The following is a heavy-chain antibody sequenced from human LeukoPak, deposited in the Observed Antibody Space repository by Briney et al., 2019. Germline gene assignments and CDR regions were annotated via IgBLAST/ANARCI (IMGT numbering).Heavy chain of an antibody. V-gene: IGHV4-59*01. D-gene: IGHD3-16*02. Sequence: KPSETLSLTCTVSGASISSYYWSWIRQPPGKGLEWIGYIYYSGSTNYNPSLKSRVTISVDTSKNQFSLKLSSVTAADTAVYYCARVADYVWGSYRYTTGGWFDPWGQGTLVTVSS. J-gene: IGHJ5*02. CDR3: ARVADYVWGSYRYTTGGWFDP. CDR2: IYYSGST. CDR1: GASISSYY.